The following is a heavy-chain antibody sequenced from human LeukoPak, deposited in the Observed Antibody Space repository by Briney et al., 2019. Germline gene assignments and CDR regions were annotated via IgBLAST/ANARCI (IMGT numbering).Heavy chain of an antibody. Sequence: SETLSLTCTVSGGSISSSSYYWGWIRQPPGKGLEGIGSIYYSGSTYYNPSLKSRVTISVDTSKNQFSLKLSSVTAADTAVYYCARDLMGIAYRGAFYYWGQGTLVTVSS. CDR3: ARDLMGIAYRGAFYY. CDR1: GGSISSSSYY. D-gene: IGHD6-13*01. V-gene: IGHV4-39*02. CDR2: IYYSGST. J-gene: IGHJ4*02.